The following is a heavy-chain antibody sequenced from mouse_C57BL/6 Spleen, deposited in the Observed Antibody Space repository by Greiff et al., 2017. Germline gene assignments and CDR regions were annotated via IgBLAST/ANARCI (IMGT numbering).Heavy chain of an antibody. CDR3: ARVDDYDAPYWYFDV. CDR1: GYSFTSYY. V-gene: IGHV1-66*01. J-gene: IGHJ1*03. CDR2: IYPGSGNT. D-gene: IGHD2-4*01. Sequence: QVQLKESGPELVKPGASVKISCKASGYSFTSYYIHWVKQRPGQGLEWIGWIYPGSGNTKYNEKFKGKATLTADTSSSTAYMQLSSLTSEDSAVYYCARVDDYDAPYWYFDVWGTGTTVTVSS.